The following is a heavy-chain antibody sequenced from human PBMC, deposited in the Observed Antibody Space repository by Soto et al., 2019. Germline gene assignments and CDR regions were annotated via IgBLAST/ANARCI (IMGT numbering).Heavy chain of an antibody. CDR1: GFTFSNFA. CDR2: ISGSGGSA. CDR3: AKALDGSGHYLSDY. D-gene: IGHD3-22*01. Sequence: EVQLLESGGGLVQPGGSLRLSCAASGFTFSNFAMSWVRQAPGQGLEWVSSISGSGGSAYYADSVKGRSTISRDNSKSTLDRRVSSLRAADTAIYYCAKALDGSGHYLSDYWGQGTLVTVSS. J-gene: IGHJ4*02. V-gene: IGHV3-23*01.